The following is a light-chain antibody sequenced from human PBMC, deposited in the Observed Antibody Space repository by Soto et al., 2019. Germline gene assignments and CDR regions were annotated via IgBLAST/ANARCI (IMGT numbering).Light chain of an antibody. CDR2: EVS. V-gene: IGLV2-14*03. CDR3: SSHTSSSIWV. Sequence: QSALTQPASVSGSPGQSITISCTGNSSDVGDYNFVSWYQQLPGKAPKLMIYEVSHRPSGVSNRFSGSKSGNTASLTISGLLAEDEAHYYCSSHTSSSIWVFGGGTKVTVL. CDR1: SSDVGDYNF. J-gene: IGLJ3*02.